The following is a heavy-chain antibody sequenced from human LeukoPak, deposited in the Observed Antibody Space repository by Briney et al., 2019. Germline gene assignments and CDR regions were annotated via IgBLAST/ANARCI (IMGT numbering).Heavy chain of an antibody. Sequence: ASVRVSCKVSGYTLTELSMLWVRQAPGKGLEWMGGFDPEDGETIYAQKFQGRVTMTEDTSTDTAYMELSSLRSEDTAVYYCATVPRSPIWFGEPAFDPWGQGTLVTVSS. CDR1: GYTLTELS. CDR3: ATVPRSPIWFGEPAFDP. CDR2: FDPEDGET. V-gene: IGHV1-24*01. D-gene: IGHD3-10*01. J-gene: IGHJ5*02.